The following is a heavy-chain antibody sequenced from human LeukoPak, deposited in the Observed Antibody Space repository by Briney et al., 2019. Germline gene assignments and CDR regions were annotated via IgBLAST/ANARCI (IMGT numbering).Heavy chain of an antibody. J-gene: IGHJ4*02. CDR1: GFTVSSNY. Sequence: GGSLRLSCAASGFTVSSNYMSWVRQAPGKGLEWVSVIYSGGSTYYADSVKGRFTISRDNSKNTLYLQMNSLRAEDTAVYYCARDWRDYGSGSYFDYWGQGTLVTVSS. D-gene: IGHD3-10*01. CDR3: ARDWRDYGSGSYFDY. V-gene: IGHV3-66*01. CDR2: IYSGGST.